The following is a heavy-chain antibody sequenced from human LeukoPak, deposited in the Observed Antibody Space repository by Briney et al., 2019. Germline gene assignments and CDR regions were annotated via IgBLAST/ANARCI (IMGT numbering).Heavy chain of an antibody. V-gene: IGHV1-69*13. J-gene: IGHJ4*02. CDR3: ARAPYYRRSGYYGRGFDY. CDR2: SIPIFGTA. Sequence: GASVKVSCKASGGTFSSYAISWVRQAPGQGLEWRGGSIPIFGTANYAQKFQGRVTITADESTSTAYMELSSLRSEDTAVYYCARAPYYRRSGYYGRGFDYWGQRTLVTVSS. D-gene: IGHD3-3*01. CDR1: GGTFSSYA.